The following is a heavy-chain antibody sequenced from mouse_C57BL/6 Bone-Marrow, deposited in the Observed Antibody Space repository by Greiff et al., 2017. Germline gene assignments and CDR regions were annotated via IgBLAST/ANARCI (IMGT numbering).Heavy chain of an antibody. J-gene: IGHJ2*01. CDR2: IYPGGGYT. CDR3: AKGGRYPYFDY. V-gene: IGHV1-63*01. CDR1: GYTFTNYW. Sequence: VQLQESGAELVRPGTSVKMSCKASGYTFTNYWIGWAKQRPGHGLEWIGDIYPGGGYTNYNEKFKGKATLTADKSSSTAYMQFSSLTSDDSAIYYCAKGGRYPYFDYWGQGTTLTVSS. D-gene: IGHD1-1*01.